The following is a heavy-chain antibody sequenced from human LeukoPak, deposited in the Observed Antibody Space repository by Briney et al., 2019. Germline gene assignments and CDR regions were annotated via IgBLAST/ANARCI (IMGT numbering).Heavy chain of an antibody. CDR1: GFTFSSYA. Sequence: GGSLRLSCAASGFTFSSYAMSWVRQAPGKGLEWVSAISGSGGSTFYADSVKGRFTISRDNSKNTLYLQMNSLRAEDTAVYYCARYTGGYSYGIDYWGQGTLVTVSS. D-gene: IGHD5-18*01. V-gene: IGHV3-23*01. J-gene: IGHJ4*02. CDR2: ISGSGGST. CDR3: ARYTGGYSYGIDY.